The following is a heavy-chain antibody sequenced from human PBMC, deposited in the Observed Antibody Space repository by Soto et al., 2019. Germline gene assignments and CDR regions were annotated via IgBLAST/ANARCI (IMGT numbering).Heavy chain of an antibody. Sequence: PGESLKISCECSGYTFSNFWIGWVRQRPGKGLESMGIIYIADSDTRYSPSFQGHVTISVDKSISTAYLQWSSLRASDTAIYYCARTDNPSFHFDYWDQGTLVTVSS. CDR1: GYTFSNFW. D-gene: IGHD1-1*01. J-gene: IGHJ4*02. CDR2: IYIADSDT. V-gene: IGHV5-51*01. CDR3: ARTDNPSFHFDY.